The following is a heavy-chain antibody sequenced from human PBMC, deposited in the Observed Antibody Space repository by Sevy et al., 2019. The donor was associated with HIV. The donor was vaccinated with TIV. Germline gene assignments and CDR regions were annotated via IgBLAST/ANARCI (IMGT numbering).Heavy chain of an antibody. Sequence: GGSLRLSCAASGFTFSSYAMSWVRQAPGKGLEWVSAISGSGGSTYYADSVKGRFTISRDNSKNTLYLQMNSLTAEDTAVYYCAKASYGDYYFDYWGQGTLVTVSS. CDR2: ISGSGGST. CDR3: AKASYGDYYFDY. D-gene: IGHD4-17*01. V-gene: IGHV3-23*01. J-gene: IGHJ4*02. CDR1: GFTFSSYA.